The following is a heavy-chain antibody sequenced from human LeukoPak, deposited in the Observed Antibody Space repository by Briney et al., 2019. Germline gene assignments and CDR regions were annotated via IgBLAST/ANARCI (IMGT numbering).Heavy chain of an antibody. CDR2: INHSGST. V-gene: IGHV4-34*01. J-gene: IGHJ5*02. CDR3: AREGTYYDILTGYSRPNWFDP. Sequence: SETLSLTCAVYGGSFSGYYWSWIRQPPGKGLEWIGEINHSGSTNYNPSLKSRVTISVDTSKNQFSLKLSSVTAADTAVYYCAREGTYYDILTGYSRPNWFDPCGQGTLVTVSS. CDR1: GGSFSGYY. D-gene: IGHD3-9*01.